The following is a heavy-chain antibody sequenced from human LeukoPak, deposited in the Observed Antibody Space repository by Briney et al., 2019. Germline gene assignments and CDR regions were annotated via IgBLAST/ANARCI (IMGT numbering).Heavy chain of an antibody. CDR2: IWYDGSNK. CDR1: GFTFSSYG. Sequence: GGSLRLSCAASGFTFSSYGMHWVRQAPGKGLEWVAVIWYDGSNKYYADSVKGRFTISRDNSKNTLYLQMNSLRAEDTAVYYCAPKSWEGAFDIWGQGTMVIVSS. J-gene: IGHJ3*02. D-gene: IGHD1-26*01. V-gene: IGHV3-33*01. CDR3: APKSWEGAFDI.